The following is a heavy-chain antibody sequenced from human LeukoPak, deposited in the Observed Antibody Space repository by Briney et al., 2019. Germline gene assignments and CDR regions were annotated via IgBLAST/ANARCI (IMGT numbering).Heavy chain of an antibody. CDR2: IIPIFGTA. D-gene: IGHD3-10*01. CDR1: GGTFSSYA. CDR3: ASDLIKGALGWFDP. Sequence: GASVKVSCKASGGTFSSYAISWVRQAPGQGLEWMGGIIPIFGTANYAQKFQGRVTITADESTSTAYMELSSLRSEDTAVYYCASDLIKGALGWFDPWGQGTLVTVSS. V-gene: IGHV1-69*13. J-gene: IGHJ5*02.